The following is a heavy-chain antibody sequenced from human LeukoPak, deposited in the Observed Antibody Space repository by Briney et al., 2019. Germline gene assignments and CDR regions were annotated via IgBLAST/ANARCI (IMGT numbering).Heavy chain of an antibody. J-gene: IGHJ6*03. CDR2: ISGRGSTI. CDR1: GFTFSSYE. D-gene: IGHD2-15*01. V-gene: IGHV3-48*03. CDR3: AKNGDRGAYCTGGTCYPYFYYYMDV. Sequence: GGSLRLSCAASGFTFSSYEMNWVRQAPGKGLEWASYISGRGSTIYYADSVKGRFTISRDNAKNSLYLQMNSLRAEDTAIYYCAKNGDRGAYCTGGTCYPYFYYYMDVWGKGTTVTI.